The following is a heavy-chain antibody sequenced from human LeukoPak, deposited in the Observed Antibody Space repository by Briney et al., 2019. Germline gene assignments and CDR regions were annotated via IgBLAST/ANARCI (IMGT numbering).Heavy chain of an antibody. J-gene: IGHJ4*02. CDR2: ISSSGYII. D-gene: IGHD3-10*01. CDR3: ARDRGWRSYFDY. Sequence: GGSLRLSCAASRFTLSNYEMNCVRQAPGKGLEWVSYISSSGYIIFYADSVKGRFTISRDNAKNSLHLQMNSLRAEDTAVYYCARDRGWRSYFDYWGQGTLVTVSS. V-gene: IGHV3-48*03. CDR1: RFTLSNYE.